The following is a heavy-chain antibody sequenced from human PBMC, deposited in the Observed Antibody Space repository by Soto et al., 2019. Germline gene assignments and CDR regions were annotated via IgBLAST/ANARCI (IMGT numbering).Heavy chain of an antibody. Sequence: PGGSLRLSCAASGFTFSSYGMHWVRQAPGKGLEWVAVISYDGGNKYYADSVKGRFTISRDNSKNTLYLQMNSLRAEDTAVYYCAKDQDIVVVPAAIPDYWGQGTLVTVSS. CDR3: AKDQDIVVVPAAIPDY. D-gene: IGHD2-2*02. CDR2: ISYDGGNK. J-gene: IGHJ4*02. CDR1: GFTFSSYG. V-gene: IGHV3-30*18.